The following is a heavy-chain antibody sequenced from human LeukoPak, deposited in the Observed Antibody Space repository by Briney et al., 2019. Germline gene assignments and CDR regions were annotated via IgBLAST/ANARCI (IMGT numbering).Heavy chain of an antibody. CDR3: ARVFDDYYDSSADPPLWFDP. V-gene: IGHV4-59*01. Sequence: SETLSLTCTVSGGSISSYFWSWIRQPPGMGLEWIGYVYYSGSPNYNPSLKSRVTISVDTSKNQFSLRLRSVTAANTAVYYCARVFDDYYDSSADPPLWFDPWGQGTLVTVSS. CDR1: GGSISSYF. J-gene: IGHJ5*02. CDR2: VYYSGSP. D-gene: IGHD3-22*01.